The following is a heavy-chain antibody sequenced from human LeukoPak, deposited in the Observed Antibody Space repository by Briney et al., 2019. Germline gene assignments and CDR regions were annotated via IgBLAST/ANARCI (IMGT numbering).Heavy chain of an antibody. CDR1: GFTFSSYW. Sequence: PGGSLRLSCAASGFTFSSYWMHWVRQAPGKGLVWVSRINSDGSSTSYADSVKGRFTISRDNAKNTLYLQMDSLRAEDTAVYYCARDGDILTGYYKYYFDYWGQGTLVTVSS. V-gene: IGHV3-74*01. J-gene: IGHJ4*02. CDR2: INSDGSST. CDR3: ARDGDILTGYYKYYFDY. D-gene: IGHD3-9*01.